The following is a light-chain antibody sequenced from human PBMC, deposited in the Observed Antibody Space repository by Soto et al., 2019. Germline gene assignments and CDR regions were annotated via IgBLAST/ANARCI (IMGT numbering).Light chain of an antibody. V-gene: IGKV3-15*01. Sequence: EIVMTQSPVTLSVSPGERATLSCRASQSVSSNLAWYQQKPGQAPRLLFYGASTRATGIPARFSGGGSGTEFTLTVSSLLSEDFALYYCQQYNNWPHTFGQGTRLEIK. J-gene: IGKJ5*01. CDR1: QSVSSN. CDR2: GAS. CDR3: QQYNNWPHT.